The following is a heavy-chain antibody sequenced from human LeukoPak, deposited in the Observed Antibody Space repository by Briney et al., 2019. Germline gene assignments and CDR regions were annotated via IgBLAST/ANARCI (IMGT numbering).Heavy chain of an antibody. J-gene: IGHJ4*02. D-gene: IGHD4-17*01. CDR2: LYSGGSA. CDR1: GFTISSNY. Sequence: PGGSLRLSCAASGFTISSNYMSWVRQAPGKGLEWVSVLYSGGSAYYADSVRGRFTISRDNSKNTLYLRMSSLRAEDTAVYYCARSSDGDYYYFDYWGQGTLVTVSS. CDR3: ARSSDGDYYYFDY. V-gene: IGHV3-53*01.